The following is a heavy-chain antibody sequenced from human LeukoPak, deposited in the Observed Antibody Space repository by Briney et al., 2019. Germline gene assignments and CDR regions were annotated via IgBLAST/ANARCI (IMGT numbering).Heavy chain of an antibody. Sequence: SETLSLTCTVSGGSISSYYWSWIRQPPGKGLEWIGYIYYSGSTNYNPSLKSRVTISVDTSKNQFSLKLSSVTAADTAVYYCARSLQLWNSNYFDYWGQGTPVTVSS. CDR3: ARSLQLWNSNYFDY. V-gene: IGHV4-59*01. D-gene: IGHD5-18*01. CDR1: GGSISSYY. CDR2: IYYSGST. J-gene: IGHJ4*02.